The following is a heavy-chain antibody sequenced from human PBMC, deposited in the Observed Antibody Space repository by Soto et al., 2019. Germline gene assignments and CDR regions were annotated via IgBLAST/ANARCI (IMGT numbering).Heavy chain of an antibody. CDR3: ARVGVPYSSSWYIYYYGMDV. J-gene: IGHJ6*02. CDR1: GGTFSSYA. V-gene: IGHV1-69*13. Sequence: GASVKVSCKASGGTFSSYAISWVRQAPGQGLEWMGGIIPIFGTANYAQKFQGRVTITADESTSTAYMELSSLRSEDTAVYYCARVGVPYSSSWYIYYYGMDVWGQGTTVTVSS. CDR2: IIPIFGTA. D-gene: IGHD6-13*01.